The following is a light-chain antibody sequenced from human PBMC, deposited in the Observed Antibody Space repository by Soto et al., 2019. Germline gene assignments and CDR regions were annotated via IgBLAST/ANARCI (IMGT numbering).Light chain of an antibody. CDR1: QSVRSK. J-gene: IGKJ5*01. CDR3: QQYNNWPPYT. CDR2: DAS. Sequence: EIVMTQSPGTLSVSPGERATLSCRASQSVRSKLAWYQQKPGQAPRLLIYDASTRATGIPARFSGSGSGTEFTLGISSLQSEDCVLYYGQQYNNWPPYTFGQRTRLEIK. V-gene: IGKV3-15*01.